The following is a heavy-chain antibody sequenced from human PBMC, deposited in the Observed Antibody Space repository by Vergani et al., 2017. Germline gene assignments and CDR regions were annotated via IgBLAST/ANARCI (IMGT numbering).Heavy chain of an antibody. V-gene: IGHV3-74*01. J-gene: IGHJ5*01. CDR3: VRARCSGPCFMSNWFDS. CDR2: IKSDGSIT. D-gene: IGHD5-12*01. Sequence: EVQLVESGGGLIHPGGSLRLSCEGSGFSFSGYWMHWVRQSPEKGLVWVSRIKSDGSITNYADSVKGRFTISRDNAKNTLYLVMNSLRGDDTAIYYCVRARCSGPCFMSNWFDSWGQGTLVTVSS. CDR1: GFSFSGYW.